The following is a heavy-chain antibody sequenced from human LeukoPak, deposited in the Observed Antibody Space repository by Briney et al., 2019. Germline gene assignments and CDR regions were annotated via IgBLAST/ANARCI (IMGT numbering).Heavy chain of an antibody. CDR3: VRSTRGHNYGDY. D-gene: IGHD5-18*01. J-gene: IGHJ4*02. V-gene: IGHV4-61*03. Sequence: SETLSLTCTVSGDSVNSDSFYRSWLRQPPGKGLEWIGYFYFSGSANYNPSIKSRVTVSVDTSKKHFSLKLNSVTTADAAVYYCVRSTRGHNYGDYWGQGTLVTVSS. CDR1: GDSVNSDSFY. CDR2: FYFSGSA.